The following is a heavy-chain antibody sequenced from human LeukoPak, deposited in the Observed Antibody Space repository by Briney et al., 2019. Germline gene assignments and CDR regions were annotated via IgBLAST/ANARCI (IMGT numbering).Heavy chain of an antibody. D-gene: IGHD3-22*01. J-gene: IGHJ4*02. Sequence: GGSLRLSCTVSGFTVSSNSMSWVPQAPGKGLEWVSFIYSDNTHYSDSVKGRFTISRDNSKNTLYLQMNSLRAEDTAVYYCAKAHYYDSSGYYSGDYWGQGTLVTVSS. CDR1: GFTVSSNS. CDR3: AKAHYYDSSGYYSGDY. CDR2: IYSDNT. V-gene: IGHV3-66*03.